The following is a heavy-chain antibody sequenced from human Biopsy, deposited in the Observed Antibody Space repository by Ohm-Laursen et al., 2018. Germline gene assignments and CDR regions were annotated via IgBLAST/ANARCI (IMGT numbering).Heavy chain of an antibody. CDR1: GGSISSYY. CDR3: ARHAPSYSGSYWRYFDL. Sequence: SETLSLTCTVSGGSISSYYWSWIRQPPGKGLEWIGYIYYTGSTNYNPSLKSRVTISEDPSMNPLSLRLTSVTAADTAVYYCARHAPSYSGSYWRYFDLWGRGTLVTVSS. CDR2: IYYTGST. J-gene: IGHJ2*01. V-gene: IGHV4-59*08. D-gene: IGHD1-26*01.